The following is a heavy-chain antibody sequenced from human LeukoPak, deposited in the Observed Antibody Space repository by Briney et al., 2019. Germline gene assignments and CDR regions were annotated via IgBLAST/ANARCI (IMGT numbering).Heavy chain of an antibody. D-gene: IGHD6-13*01. V-gene: IGHV4-38-2*01. CDR1: GYSISSGYY. CDR3: ARHMGSSSWYYYYMDV. Sequence: SETLSLTCAVSGYSISSGYYWGWIRLSPGKGLEWIGSIYHSGSTYYNPSLKSRVTISVDTSKNQFSLNLSSVTAANTAVYYCARHMGSSSWYYYYMDVWGKGTTVTVSS. J-gene: IGHJ6*03. CDR2: IYHSGST.